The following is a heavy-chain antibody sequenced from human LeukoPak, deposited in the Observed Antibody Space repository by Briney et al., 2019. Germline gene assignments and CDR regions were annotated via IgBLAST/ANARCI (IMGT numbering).Heavy chain of an antibody. D-gene: IGHD3-22*01. CDR1: GYTFTGYY. Sequence: ASVKVSCKASGYTFTGYYMHWVRQAPGQGLEWMGWINPNSGGTNYAQKFQGRVTMTRDTSISTAYMELSRLRSDDTAVYYCARDRSGYYDSSGYYYPRDALDIWGQGTMVTVSS. CDR3: ARDRSGYYDSSGYYYPRDALDI. J-gene: IGHJ3*02. V-gene: IGHV1-2*02. CDR2: INPNSGGT.